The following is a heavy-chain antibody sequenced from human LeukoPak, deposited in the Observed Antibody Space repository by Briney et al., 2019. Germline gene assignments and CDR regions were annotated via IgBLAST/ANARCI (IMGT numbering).Heavy chain of an antibody. J-gene: IGHJ4*02. D-gene: IGHD3-22*01. Sequence: PSETLSLTCAVYGGSFSGYFWSWIRQPPGKGLEWIGEINHSGSTNYNPSLKSRVTISVDTSKNQFSLKLSSVTAADTAVFYCASDSGSAYSPFDYWGQGTLVTVSS. CDR3: ASDSGSAYSPFDY. CDR2: INHSGST. V-gene: IGHV4-34*01. CDR1: GGSFSGYF.